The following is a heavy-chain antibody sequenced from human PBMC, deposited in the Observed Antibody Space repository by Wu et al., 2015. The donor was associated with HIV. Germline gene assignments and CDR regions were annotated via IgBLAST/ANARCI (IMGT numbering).Heavy chain of an antibody. Sequence: QVQLVQSGAEVKKPGVSVKVSCKASGYTFTDYYIHWVRQAPGQGLEWMGWTSPNSGGTKYAQNFKGRVTMTRDTSISADYMELRSLRSDDTAVYYCVWVAVTYDWYFDLWGRGTLVTVSS. CDR1: GYTFTDYY. J-gene: IGHJ2*01. CDR2: TSPNSGGT. CDR3: VWVAVTYDWYFDL. V-gene: IGHV1-2*02. D-gene: IGHD4-11*01.